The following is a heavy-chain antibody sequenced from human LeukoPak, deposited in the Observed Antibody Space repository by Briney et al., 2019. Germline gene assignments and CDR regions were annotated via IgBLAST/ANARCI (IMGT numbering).Heavy chain of an antibody. V-gene: IGHV4-59*01. J-gene: IGHJ5*02. CDR1: GGSISSYY. CDR2: IYYSGST. D-gene: IGHD3-3*01. CDR3: ARIWSGYPTKFYP. Sequence: PSETLSLTCTVSGGSISSYYWSWIRQPPGKGLEWIGYIYYSGSTNYNPSLKSRVTISVDTSKNQFSLKLSSVTAADTAVYYCARIWSGYPTKFYPWGQGTLVTVSS.